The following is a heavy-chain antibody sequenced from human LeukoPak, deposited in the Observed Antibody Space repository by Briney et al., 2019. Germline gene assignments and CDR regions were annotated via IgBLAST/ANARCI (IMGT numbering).Heavy chain of an antibody. V-gene: IGHV1-69*05. CDR3: APLDSGGSCN. CDR2: IIPIFGTA. J-gene: IGHJ4*02. Sequence: SVKFSCKASGGTFSSYAISWVRQAPGQGLEWMGGIIPIFGTANYAQKFQGRVTITTDESTSTAYMELSSLRSEDTAVYYCAPLDSGGSCNWGQGTLVTVSS. CDR1: GGTFSSYA. D-gene: IGHD2-15*01.